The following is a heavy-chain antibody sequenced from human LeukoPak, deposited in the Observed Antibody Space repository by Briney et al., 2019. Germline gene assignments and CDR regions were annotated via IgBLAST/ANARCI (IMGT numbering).Heavy chain of an antibody. J-gene: IGHJ4*02. CDR1: GFTFSSYA. CDR2: ISGSGGST. D-gene: IGHD6-6*01. Sequence: GGSLRLSCAASGFTFSSYAMSWVRQAPGKGLEWVPAISGSGGSTYYADSVKGRFTISRDNSKNTLYLQMNSLRAEDTAVYYCAKAGGSSIAARRAIDYWGQGTLVTVSS. CDR3: AKAGGSSIAARRAIDY. V-gene: IGHV3-23*01.